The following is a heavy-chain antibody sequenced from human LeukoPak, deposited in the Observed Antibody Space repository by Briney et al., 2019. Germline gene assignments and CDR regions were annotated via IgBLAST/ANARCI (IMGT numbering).Heavy chain of an antibody. CDR1: GASITSTSYY. CDR3: AKHRRYSFWDY. D-gene: IGHD5-18*01. J-gene: IGHJ4*02. V-gene: IGHV4-39*01. CDR2: IYYTSTT. Sequence: SETLSLTCIVSGASITSTSYYWGRLPPPPGKGLMWISSIYYTSTTYYSPSLESRVTISVDTSKNHFFLNLSAVTAADTSVYYCAKHRRYSFWDYWGQGSLVTVSS.